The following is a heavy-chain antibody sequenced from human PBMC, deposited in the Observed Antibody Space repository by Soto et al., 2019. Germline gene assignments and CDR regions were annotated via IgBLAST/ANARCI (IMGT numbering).Heavy chain of an antibody. CDR3: ARAWVWLGAHPIDY. CDR1: GFTFSNYG. V-gene: IGHV3-30*03. Sequence: QVQLVESGGGVVQPGGSLRLSCAASGFTFSNYGMHWVRQAPGKGLEWVAVISYDGSNKYYADSVKGRFTISRDNSKNTLYLQMNSLTTEDTAVYYCARAWVWLGAHPIDYWGQGTLVTVSS. D-gene: IGHD3-10*01. J-gene: IGHJ4*02. CDR2: ISYDGSNK.